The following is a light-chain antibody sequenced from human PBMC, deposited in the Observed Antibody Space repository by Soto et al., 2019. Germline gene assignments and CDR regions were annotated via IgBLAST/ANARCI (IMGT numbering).Light chain of an antibody. V-gene: IGKV1-39*01. CDR1: QSISTY. CDR2: AAS. Sequence: DIQMTQSPSSLSASIGDRVTITCRASQSISTYLNWYQHKPGKAPKLLIYAASSLQSGVPSRFSGSGSGTDFTLTISSLQPEDCATYHCQQSYSTPPTFGQGTKVEIK. CDR3: QQSYSTPPT. J-gene: IGKJ1*01.